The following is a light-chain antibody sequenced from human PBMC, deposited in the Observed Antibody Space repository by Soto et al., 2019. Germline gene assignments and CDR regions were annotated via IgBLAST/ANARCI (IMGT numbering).Light chain of an antibody. CDR1: QSISTS. J-gene: IGKJ1*01. V-gene: IGKV1-5*03. CDR2: KTS. CDR3: QQYSTYSPT. Sequence: DTQMTQSPSTLSASVGDRVTITCRASQSISTSMAWYQQRPGTAPKLLIYKTSTLESGVPSRFSGRGSGTELTLTISSLQPDDFSTYYCQQYSTYSPTFGQGPKVEVK.